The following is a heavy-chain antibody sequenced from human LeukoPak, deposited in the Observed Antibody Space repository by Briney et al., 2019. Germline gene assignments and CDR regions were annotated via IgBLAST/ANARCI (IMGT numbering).Heavy chain of an antibody. CDR3: ARAGLGIENYYYYMDV. J-gene: IGHJ6*03. Sequence: PSETLSLTCTVSGASISSDGFYWSWIRQLPGKGLEWIGYIYYTGFTYCKPSLKSRVTMSVDTSQNQFSLRMSSMTAADTAVYCCARAGLGIENYYYYMDVWGKGTTVTVSS. V-gene: IGHV4-31*03. CDR1: GASISSDGFY. CDR2: IYYTGFT. D-gene: IGHD1-14*01.